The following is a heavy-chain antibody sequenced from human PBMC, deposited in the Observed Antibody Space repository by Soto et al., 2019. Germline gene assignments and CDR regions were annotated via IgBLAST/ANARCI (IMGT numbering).Heavy chain of an antibody. CDR1: GGSFSGYY. V-gene: IGHV4-34*01. J-gene: IGHJ5*02. CDR2: TNHSGST. CDR3: ARAGGYCSSTSCYASWFDP. Sequence: PSETLSLTCAVYGGSFSGYYWSWIRQPPGKGLEWIGETNHSGSTNYNPSLKSRVTISVDTSKNQFSLKLSSVTAADTAVYYCARAGGYCSSTSCYASWFDPWGQGTLVTVSS. D-gene: IGHD2-2*01.